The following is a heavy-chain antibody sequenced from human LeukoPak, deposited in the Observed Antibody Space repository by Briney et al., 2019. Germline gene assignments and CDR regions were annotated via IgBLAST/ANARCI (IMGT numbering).Heavy chain of an antibody. D-gene: IGHD3-3*01. CDR1: GYTFTGYY. Sequence: GASVKVSCKASGYTFTGYYMHWVRQAPGQGLEWMGWINPNSGGTNYAQKFQGRVTMTRDTSISTAYMELSRLRSDDTAVYYCARTTYYDFWSGSSSYNYFDYWGQGTLVTVSS. CDR2: INPNSGGT. CDR3: ARTTYYDFWSGSSSYNYFDY. V-gene: IGHV1-2*02. J-gene: IGHJ4*02.